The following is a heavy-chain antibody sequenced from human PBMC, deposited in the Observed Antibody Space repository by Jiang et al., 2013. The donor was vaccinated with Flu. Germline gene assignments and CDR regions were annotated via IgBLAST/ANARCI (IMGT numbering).Heavy chain of an antibody. CDR2: FDPEEDEI. CDR1: GNTLAESS. CDR3: ATPSGETLRHCDGTSCAYFDY. Sequence: SGAEVKKPGASVKVSCKISGNTLAESSIHWVRQSPGKGLEWMGGFDPEEDEIVYAQKFQGRVSMTEDTSSDTAYMELSGLRSEDTAVYYCATPSGETLRHCDGTSCAYFDYWGQG. D-gene: IGHD2-21*01. V-gene: IGHV1-24*01. J-gene: IGHJ4*02.